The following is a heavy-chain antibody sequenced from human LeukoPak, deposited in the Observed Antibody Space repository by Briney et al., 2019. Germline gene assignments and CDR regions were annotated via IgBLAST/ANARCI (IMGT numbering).Heavy chain of an antibody. Sequence: PSETLSLTCAVSGGSISSGGYSWSWIRQPPGKGLEWIGYIYHSGSTYYNPSLKSRVTISVDRSKNQFSLKLSSVTAADTAVYYCAAGIGLHGPRTYWGQGTLVTVSS. V-gene: IGHV4-30-2*01. CDR2: IYHSGST. D-gene: IGHD3-10*01. CDR3: AAGIGLHGPRTY. J-gene: IGHJ4*02. CDR1: GGSISSGGYS.